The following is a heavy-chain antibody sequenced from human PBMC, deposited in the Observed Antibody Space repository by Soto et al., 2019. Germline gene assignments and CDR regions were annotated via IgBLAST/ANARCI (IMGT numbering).Heavy chain of an antibody. V-gene: IGHV3-21*01. CDR3: ARGRQYSSSWYEDY. J-gene: IGHJ4*02. D-gene: IGHD6-13*01. CDR2: ISSSSSYI. CDR1: GFTFSSYS. Sequence: EVQLVESGGGLVKPGGSLRLSCAASGFTFSSYSMKLVRLAPGKGLEWVSSISSSSSYIYYADSVKGRFTISRDNAKNSLYLQMNSLRAEDTTVYYCARGRQYSSSWYEDYWGQGTLVTVSS.